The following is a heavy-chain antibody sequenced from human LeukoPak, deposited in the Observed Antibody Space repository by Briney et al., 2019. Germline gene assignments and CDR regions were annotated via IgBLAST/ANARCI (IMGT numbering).Heavy chain of an antibody. V-gene: IGHV4-34*01. Sequence: PSETLSLTCAVYGGPFRGFFWSWIRQAPGEGLEWIGEVSHSGSSNYNPSLRSRINISLDTSKSQFPLRLTSVTAADTAVYYCARGIFYGGRNQYIWLDLWGQGTLVTVSS. CDR1: GGPFRGFF. D-gene: IGHD4-23*01. CDR3: ARGIFYGGRNQYIWLDL. CDR2: VSHSGSS. J-gene: IGHJ5*02.